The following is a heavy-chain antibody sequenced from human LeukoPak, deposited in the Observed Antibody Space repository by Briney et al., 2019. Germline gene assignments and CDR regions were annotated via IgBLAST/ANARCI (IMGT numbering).Heavy chain of an antibody. V-gene: IGHV3-15*01. J-gene: IGHJ5*01. Sequence: GGSLRLSCAASGFTFNNAWMSWVRQAPGKGLGWVGRIKSKTAGGTTDYAAPVRGRFTITRDDSKNTLYLQINSLKTEDTAVYFCTTIIITGTFDCWGQGTLVTVSS. CDR3: TTIIITGTFDC. CDR1: GFTFNNAW. D-gene: IGHD1-20*01. CDR2: IKSKTAGGTT.